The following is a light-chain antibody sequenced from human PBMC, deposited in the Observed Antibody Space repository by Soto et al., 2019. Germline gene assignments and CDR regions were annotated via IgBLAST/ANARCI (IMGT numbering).Light chain of an antibody. V-gene: IGLV2-14*01. CDR3: SSYTSSSTYV. Sequence: QSVLTQPASVSGSPGQSITISCTGTSSDVGAYNYVSWYQQHPGKAPKLMIYYVSDRPSGVSNRFSGSKSGDTASLTISGLQAEDEADYYCSSYTSSSTYVFGTGTKVTVL. CDR2: YVS. CDR1: SSDVGAYNY. J-gene: IGLJ1*01.